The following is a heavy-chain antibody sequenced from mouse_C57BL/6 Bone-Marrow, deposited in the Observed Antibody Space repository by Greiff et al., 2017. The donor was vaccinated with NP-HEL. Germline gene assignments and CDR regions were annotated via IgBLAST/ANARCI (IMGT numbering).Heavy chain of an antibody. V-gene: IGHV1-64*01. CDR3: ARENYSNLYYVDY. CDR1: GYTFTSYW. J-gene: IGHJ2*01. D-gene: IGHD2-5*01. Sequence: QVQLQQPGAELVKPGASVKLSCKASGYTFTSYWMHWVKQRPGQGLEWIGMIHPNGGSTNYNEKFKSKATLTVDKSSSTAYMQLSSLTSEDSAVCYCARENYSNLYYVDYWGQGTTLTVSS. CDR2: IHPNGGST.